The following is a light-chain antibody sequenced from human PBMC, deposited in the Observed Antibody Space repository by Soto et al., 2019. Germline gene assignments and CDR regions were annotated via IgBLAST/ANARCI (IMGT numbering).Light chain of an antibody. CDR3: YQYDSSPWT. CDR1: QSVTSNY. J-gene: IGKJ1*01. CDR2: DAS. V-gene: IGKV3-20*01. Sequence: EIVLTQSPGTLSLSPGERATLSCGASQSVTSNYLAWYQQKPGQSPRLVIYDASSRATGIPDRFSGSGSGTDFTLTISRLEPEDFAVYFCYQYDSSPWTFGQGTKVDIK.